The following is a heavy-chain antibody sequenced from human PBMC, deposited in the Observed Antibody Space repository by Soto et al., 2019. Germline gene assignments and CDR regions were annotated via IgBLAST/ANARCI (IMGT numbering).Heavy chain of an antibody. CDR1: GFTFSSYA. CDR3: ARAQPTYSSSYFDY. J-gene: IGHJ4*02. CDR2: ISGPGDDT. D-gene: IGHD3-22*01. V-gene: IGHV3-23*01. Sequence: EVQLLESGGDLVQPGGSLRLSCAASGFTFSSYAMSWVRQAPGTGLECVSTISGPGDDTYYTDSVKGRFTISRDNSKNTLYVHMNSLRAEDTAVYYWARAQPTYSSSYFDYWGQGTLVTVSS.